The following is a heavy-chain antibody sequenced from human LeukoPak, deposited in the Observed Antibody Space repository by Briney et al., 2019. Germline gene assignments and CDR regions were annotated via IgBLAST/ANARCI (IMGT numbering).Heavy chain of an antibody. CDR2: IYYSGST. V-gene: IGHV4-30-4*08. CDR1: GDSISDGDYY. Sequence: PSRTLSLTCTASGDSISDGDYYWSWIRQPPGKGLEWIGYIYYSGSTFYNPSLKSRVIISVDTSKKQFSLRLYSVTAADTAVYYCARAVSDAFDIWGQGTMVTVSS. CDR3: ARAVSDAFDI. J-gene: IGHJ3*02.